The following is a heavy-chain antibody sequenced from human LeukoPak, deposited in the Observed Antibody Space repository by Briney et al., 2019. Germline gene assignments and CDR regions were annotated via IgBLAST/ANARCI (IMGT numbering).Heavy chain of an antibody. Sequence: GGSLRLSCAASGFTFSSYSMNWVRQAPGKGLEWVSSISSSSSYIYYADSVKGRFTISRDNAKNSLYLQMNSLRAEDTALYYCAKDPRSYCGGDCSHWYFDLWGRGTLVTVSS. J-gene: IGHJ2*01. D-gene: IGHD2-21*02. V-gene: IGHV3-21*04. CDR2: ISSSSSYI. CDR1: GFTFSSYS. CDR3: AKDPRSYCGGDCSHWYFDL.